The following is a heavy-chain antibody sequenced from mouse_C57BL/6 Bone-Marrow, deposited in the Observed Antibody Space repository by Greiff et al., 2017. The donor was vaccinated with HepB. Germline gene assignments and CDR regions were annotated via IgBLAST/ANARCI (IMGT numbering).Heavy chain of an antibody. J-gene: IGHJ4*01. Sequence: EVKLMESGGGLVQPGGSMKLSCAASGFTFSDAWMDWVRQSPEKGLEWVAEIRNKANNHATYYAESVKGRFTISRDDSKSSVYLQMNSLRAEDTGIYYCTRSNYVDYAMDYWGQGTSVTVSS. CDR2: IRNKANNHAT. V-gene: IGHV6-6*01. CDR1: GFTFSDAW. CDR3: TRSNYVDYAMDY. D-gene: IGHD2-5*01.